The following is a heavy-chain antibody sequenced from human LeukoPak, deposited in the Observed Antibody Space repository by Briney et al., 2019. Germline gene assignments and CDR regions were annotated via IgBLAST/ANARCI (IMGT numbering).Heavy chain of an antibody. CDR2: IIPIFGTA. V-gene: IGHV1-69*13. CDR1: GGTFSSYA. Sequence: SVKVSCKASGGTFSSYAISWVRQAPGQGLEWMGGIIPIFGTANYAQKFQGRVTITADESTSTAYMELSSPRSEDTAVYYCARAYYDLLYGMDVWGQGTTVTVSS. J-gene: IGHJ6*02. D-gene: IGHD3-3*01. CDR3: ARAYYDLLYGMDV.